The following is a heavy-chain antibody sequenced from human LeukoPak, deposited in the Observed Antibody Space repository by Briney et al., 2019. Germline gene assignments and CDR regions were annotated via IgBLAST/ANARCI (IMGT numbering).Heavy chain of an antibody. CDR3: ARAGGPYCIGVSCYWFDP. CDR2: ISSSSSYI. J-gene: IGHJ5*02. V-gene: IGHV3-21*01. D-gene: IGHD2-15*01. CDR1: GFTFSSYS. Sequence: GGSLRLSCAASGFTFSSYSMNWVRQAPGKGLEWVSSISSSSSYIYYADSVKGRFTISRDNAKNSLYLKMNRLRAVDTAVYCCARAGGPYCIGVSCYWFDPWGQGTLVTVSS.